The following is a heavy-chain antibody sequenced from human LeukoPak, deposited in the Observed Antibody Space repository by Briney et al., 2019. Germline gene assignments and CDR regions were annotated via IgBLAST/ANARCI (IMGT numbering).Heavy chain of an antibody. CDR1: AFIFSGHW. CDR3: VSFYETY. CDR2: IKEDGGER. V-gene: IGHV3-7*01. D-gene: IGHD2/OR15-2a*01. Sequence: GGSLRLSCEGSAFIFSGHWMNWVRQTPGKGLEWVASIKEDGGERQYVDSVKGRFSISRDNTKGSLFLQLNSLRAEDTAVYYCVSFYETYWGRGTLITVSS. J-gene: IGHJ4*02.